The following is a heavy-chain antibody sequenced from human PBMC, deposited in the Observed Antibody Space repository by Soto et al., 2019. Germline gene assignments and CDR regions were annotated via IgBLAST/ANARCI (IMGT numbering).Heavy chain of an antibody. V-gene: IGHV3-73*01. CDR1: GVTFSGSA. Sequence: EVQLVESGGGLVQPGGSLKLSCAASGVTFSGSAMHWVRQASGKGLEWVGRIRSRPNNNATAYGASVKGRFTICRDDSKNTAYLQMTSLNTENTAVYYCSRQASDFWSGKPQYYMDVWGKGTTVTVSS. D-gene: IGHD3-3*01. CDR3: SRQASDFWSGKPQYYMDV. CDR2: IRSRPNNNAT. J-gene: IGHJ6*03.